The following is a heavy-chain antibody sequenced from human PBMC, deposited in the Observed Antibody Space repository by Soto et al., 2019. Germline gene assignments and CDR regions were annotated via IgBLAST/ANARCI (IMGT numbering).Heavy chain of an antibody. D-gene: IGHD4-17*01. Sequence: QVQLVESGGGVVQPGRSLRLSCAASGFTFINYAMHWVRQAPGKGLEWVAAISYDGSNKYYADSVKGRFTISRDNSKNTMYLQMNSLSAEDTAVYHCARDQVKGTMTILWGQGTLVTVSS. J-gene: IGHJ4*02. CDR3: ARDQVKGTMTIL. CDR2: ISYDGSNK. V-gene: IGHV3-30-3*01. CDR1: GFTFINYA.